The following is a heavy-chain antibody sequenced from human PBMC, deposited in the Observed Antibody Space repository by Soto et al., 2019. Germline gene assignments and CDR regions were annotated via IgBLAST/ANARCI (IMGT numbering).Heavy chain of an antibody. CDR1: GGFLSESY. D-gene: IGHD2-15*01. CDR3: AREGCSGGSCYYYYGMDV. J-gene: IGHJ6*02. Sequence: SETLSLTCAVYGGFLSESYWTWIRQPPGKGLEWIGEINHVGGTNYNPSLKSRVTISVDTSKNQFSLRLSSVTAADTAVYYCAREGCSGGSCYYYYGMDVWGQGTTVTVSS. CDR2: INHVGGT. V-gene: IGHV4-34*01.